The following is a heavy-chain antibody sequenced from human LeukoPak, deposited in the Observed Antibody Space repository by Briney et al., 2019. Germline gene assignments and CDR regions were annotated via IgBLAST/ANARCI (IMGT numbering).Heavy chain of an antibody. J-gene: IGHJ4*02. Sequence: GRSLRLSCAASGFAFSSYGMHWARQAPGKGLEWVAVIWSDGTKKFYTDSARGRFSISRDQSKNTLYLQMNSLSDEDTAVYYCARDNGGQEKWELGYFDYWGQGTVVTVSS. D-gene: IGHD1-26*01. CDR1: GFAFSSYG. V-gene: IGHV3-33*01. CDR3: ARDNGGQEKWELGYFDY. CDR2: IWSDGTKK.